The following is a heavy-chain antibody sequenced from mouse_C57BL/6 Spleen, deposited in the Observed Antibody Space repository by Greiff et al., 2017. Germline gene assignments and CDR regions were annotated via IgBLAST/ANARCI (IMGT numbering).Heavy chain of an antibody. D-gene: IGHD3-2*02. J-gene: IGHJ3*01. CDR3: ARHGAAQATWAWFAY. CDR2: ISGGGGNT. Sequence: EVKLVESGGGLVKPGGSLKLSCAASGFTFRSYTMSWVRQTPEKRLAWVATISGGGGNTYYPDSVKGRFTISRDNAKNTLYLQMSSLRSEDTALYYCARHGAAQATWAWFAYWGQGTLVTVSA. V-gene: IGHV5-9*01. CDR1: GFTFRSYT.